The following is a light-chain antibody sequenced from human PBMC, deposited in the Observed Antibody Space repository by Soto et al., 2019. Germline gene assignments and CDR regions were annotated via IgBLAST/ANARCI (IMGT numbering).Light chain of an antibody. CDR3: QSFDSRLSGYV. J-gene: IGLJ1*01. V-gene: IGLV1-40*01. CDR1: SSNIGAGYD. Sequence: QSALTQPPSVSGAPGQRVTISCTGSSSNIGAGYDVHWYQQVPGTAPKLLIFGNNNRPSGVPDRFSGSKSGTSASLAITGLQAEDETDYYCQSFDSRLSGYVFGAGTKVTVL. CDR2: GNN.